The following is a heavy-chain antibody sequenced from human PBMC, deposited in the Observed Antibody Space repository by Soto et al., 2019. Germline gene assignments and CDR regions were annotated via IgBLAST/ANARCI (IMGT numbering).Heavy chain of an antibody. D-gene: IGHD6-13*01. CDR2: IWYDGSNK. CDR1: GFTFSSYG. J-gene: IGHJ3*02. Sequence: QVQLVESGGGVVQPGRSLRLSCAASGFTFSSYGMHWVHQAPGKGLEWVAVIWYDGSNKYYADSVKGRFTISRDNSKNTLYLQMNSLRAEDTAVYYCARLAAAGTGFDAFDIWGQGTMVTVSS. CDR3: ARLAAAGTGFDAFDI. V-gene: IGHV3-33*01.